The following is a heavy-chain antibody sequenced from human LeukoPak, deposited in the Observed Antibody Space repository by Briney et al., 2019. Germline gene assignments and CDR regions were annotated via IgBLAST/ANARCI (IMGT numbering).Heavy chain of an antibody. Sequence: ASVKVSCKASGYTFTSYGISWVRQAPGQGLEWMGWISAYNGNTNYAQKLQGRVTMTTDTPTSTAYMELRSLRSDDTAVYYCARPRYYYDSSGYYPYYFDYWGQGTLVTVSS. CDR2: ISAYNGNT. D-gene: IGHD3-22*01. CDR3: ARPRYYYDSSGYYPYYFDY. J-gene: IGHJ4*02. CDR1: GYTFTSYG. V-gene: IGHV1-18*01.